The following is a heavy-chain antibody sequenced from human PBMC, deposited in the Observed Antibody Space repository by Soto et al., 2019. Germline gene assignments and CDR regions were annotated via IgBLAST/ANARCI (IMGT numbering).Heavy chain of an antibody. V-gene: IGHV1-2*02. CDR1: GYTXTGYY. J-gene: IGHJ4*02. Sequence: SXKVSFKASGYTXTGYYMHLVRQAPGQGLEWMGWINPNSGGTNYAQKFQGMVTMTRDTSIITAYMELSRLRSYDTAVYYCARVPPNWPEYYFDYWGQGTLGTVSS. CDR3: ARVPPNWPEYYFDY. D-gene: IGHD7-27*01. CDR2: INPNSGGT.